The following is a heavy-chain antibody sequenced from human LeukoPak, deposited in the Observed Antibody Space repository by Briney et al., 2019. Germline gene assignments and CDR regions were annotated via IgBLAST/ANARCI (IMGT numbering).Heavy chain of an antibody. D-gene: IGHD3-16*01. CDR2: VDPEDGET. CDR1: GYTFTGYY. Sequence: ASVKISCXVSGYTFTGYYMHWVQQALGKGLEWMGLVDPEDGETIYAEKFQGRVTITADTSTDTAYMELSSLRSEDTAVYYCATDSNPRSGGDAFDIWGQGTMVTVSS. V-gene: IGHV1-69-2*01. CDR3: ATDSNPRSGGDAFDI. J-gene: IGHJ3*02.